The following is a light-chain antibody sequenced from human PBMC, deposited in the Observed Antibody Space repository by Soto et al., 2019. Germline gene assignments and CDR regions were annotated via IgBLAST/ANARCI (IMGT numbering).Light chain of an antibody. J-gene: IGKJ5*01. CDR3: QQYGTSIT. CDR1: QSISGSH. CDR2: GAS. Sequence: EIGLTQSPGTLSLSPGERATLSCGASQSISGSHLAWYQQKPGQAPRLLIYGASSRATDIPDRFSGSGSGADFTLTISRLEPEDFAVYYCQQYGTSITFGQGTRLEIK. V-gene: IGKV3-20*01.